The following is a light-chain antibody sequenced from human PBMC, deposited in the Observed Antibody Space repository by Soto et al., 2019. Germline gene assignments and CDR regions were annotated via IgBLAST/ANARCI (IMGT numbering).Light chain of an antibody. CDR2: LNSDGSH. J-gene: IGLJ1*01. V-gene: IGLV4-69*01. CDR3: PPGGPGILV. Sequence: QPVLTQSPSASASLGASVKLTCTLSSGHSSYAIAWHQQQPEKGPRYLMKLNSDGSHSKGDGIPDRFSGSSSGAERYLTISALHSRDEADYKCPPGGPGILVFGPGTKVTVL. CDR1: SGHSSYA.